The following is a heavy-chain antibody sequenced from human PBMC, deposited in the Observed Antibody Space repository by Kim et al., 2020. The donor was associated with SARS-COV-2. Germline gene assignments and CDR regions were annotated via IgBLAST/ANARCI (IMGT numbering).Heavy chain of an antibody. Sequence: YSPSFQGHVTISADKSIRTAYLQWSSLKASDTAMYYCARPTGSGNYGYDIWGQGTMLTVSS. J-gene: IGHJ3*02. CDR3: ARPTGSGNYGYDI. V-gene: IGHV5-10-1*01. D-gene: IGHD3-10*01.